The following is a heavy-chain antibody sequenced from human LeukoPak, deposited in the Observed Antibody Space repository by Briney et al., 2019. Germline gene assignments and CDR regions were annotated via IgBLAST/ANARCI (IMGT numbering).Heavy chain of an antibody. D-gene: IGHD2-2*01. CDR3: ARGDYCSSTSCYPPS. CDR2: ISAYNGNT. CDR1: GYTFTSYG. V-gene: IGHV1-18*01. J-gene: IGHJ5*02. Sequence: ASVKVSCKASGYTFTSYGISWVRQAPGQGLEWMGWISAYNGNTNYAQKLQGRVTMTTDTSTSTAYMELRSLRSDDTAVYYCARGDYCSSTSCYPPSWGQGTLVTVSS.